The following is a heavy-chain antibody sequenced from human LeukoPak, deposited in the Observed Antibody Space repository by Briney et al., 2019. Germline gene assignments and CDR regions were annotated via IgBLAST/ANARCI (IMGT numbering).Heavy chain of an antibody. J-gene: IGHJ4*02. Sequence: GGSLRLSCAASGFTFSSYEMNWVRQAPGKGLEWVSAISGSGGSTYYADSVKGRFTISRDNSKNTLYLQMNSLRAEDTAVYYCAKAVGGLYYYDSSAKPFDYWGQGTLVTVSS. CDR1: GFTFSSYE. CDR3: AKAVGGLYYYDSSAKPFDY. D-gene: IGHD3-22*01. CDR2: ISGSGGST. V-gene: IGHV3-23*01.